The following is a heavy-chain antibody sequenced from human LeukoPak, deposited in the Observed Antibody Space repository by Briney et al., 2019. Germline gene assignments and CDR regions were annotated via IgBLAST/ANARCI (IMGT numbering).Heavy chain of an antibody. D-gene: IGHD5-12*01. CDR2: IKQDGSEK. V-gene: IGHV3-7*01. J-gene: IGHJ4*02. Sequence: GGSPRLSCAASGFTFSSYWMSWVRQAPGKGLEWVANIKQDGSEKYYVDSVKGRFTISRDNAKNSLYLQMNSLRAEDTAVYYCAREEAIVATIPLHFDYWGQGTLVTVSS. CDR1: GFTFSSYW. CDR3: AREEAIVATIPLHFDY.